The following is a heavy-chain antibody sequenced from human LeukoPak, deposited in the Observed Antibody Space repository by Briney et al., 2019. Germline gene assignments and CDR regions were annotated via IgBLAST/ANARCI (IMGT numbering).Heavy chain of an antibody. D-gene: IGHD2-15*01. J-gene: IGHJ4*02. CDR2: IIPIFGTA. Sequence: SVKVSCKASGGTFSSYAISWVRQAPGQGLEWMGRIIPIFGTANYAQKFQGRVTITTDESTSTAYMELSGLRSEDTAVYYCARGGPLGYCSGGSCYSGYWGQGTLVTVSS. CDR3: ARGGPLGYCSGGSCYSGY. V-gene: IGHV1-69*05. CDR1: GGTFSSYA.